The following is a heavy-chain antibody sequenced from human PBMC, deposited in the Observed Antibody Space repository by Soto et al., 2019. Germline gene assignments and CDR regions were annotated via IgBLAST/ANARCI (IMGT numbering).Heavy chain of an antibody. V-gene: IGHV3-30-3*01. D-gene: IGHD2-15*01. CDR3: ARGACSGGGCYSWNQYFDY. CDR2: ISYDGSNK. Sequence: PGGSLRLSCAASGFTFSSYAMHWVRQAPGKGLEWVAVISYDGSNKYFADSVRGRFTISRDNAKNSLYLQMNSLRAEDTAVYYCARGACSGGGCYSWNQYFDYWGQGTLVTVSS. J-gene: IGHJ4*02. CDR1: GFTFSSYA.